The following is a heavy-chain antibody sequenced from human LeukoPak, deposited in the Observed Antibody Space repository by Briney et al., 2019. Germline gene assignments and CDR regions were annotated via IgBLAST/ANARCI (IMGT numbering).Heavy chain of an antibody. J-gene: IGHJ4*02. V-gene: IGHV1-69*05. CDR1: GGTFSSYA. CDR3: ARGGWLQLNYFDY. CDR2: IIPIFGTA. Sequence: ASVKVSCKASGGTFSSYAISGVRQAPGQGLEWMGGIIPIFGTANYAQKFQGRVTITTDESTSTAYMELSSLRSEDTAVYYCARGGWLQLNYFDYWGQGTLVTVSS. D-gene: IGHD5-24*01.